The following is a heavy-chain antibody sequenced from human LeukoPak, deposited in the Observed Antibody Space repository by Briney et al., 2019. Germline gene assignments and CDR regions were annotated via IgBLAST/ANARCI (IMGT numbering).Heavy chain of an antibody. J-gene: IGHJ5*02. CDR3: AKGGRDFWSGFRVWFDP. CDR2: ISGSGGST. CDR1: GFTFSSYA. V-gene: IGHV3-23*01. Sequence: TGGSLRLSCAASGFTFSSYAMSWVRRAPGKGLEWVSAISGSGGSTYYADSVKGRFTISRDNSKNTLYLQMNSLRAEDTAVYYCAKGGRDFWSGFRVWFDPWGQGTLVTVSS. D-gene: IGHD3-3*01.